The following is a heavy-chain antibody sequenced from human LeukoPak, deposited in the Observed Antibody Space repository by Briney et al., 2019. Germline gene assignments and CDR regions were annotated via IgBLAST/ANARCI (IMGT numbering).Heavy chain of an antibody. D-gene: IGHD1-7*01. CDR3: ARMGNSAFDI. V-gene: IGHV3-53*01. CDR1: GFTVSRNY. Sequence: GGSLRLSCAVSGFTVSRNYMSWVRQAPGKGLEWVSVIYSGGTTYYADSVKGRFTISRDNSKNTLYLQMNSLRVEDTAMYYCARMGNSAFDIRGQGTMVTVSS. CDR2: IYSGGTT. J-gene: IGHJ3*02.